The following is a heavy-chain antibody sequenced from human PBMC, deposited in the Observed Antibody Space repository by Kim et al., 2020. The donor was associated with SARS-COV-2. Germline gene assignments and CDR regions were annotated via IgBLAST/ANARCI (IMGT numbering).Heavy chain of an antibody. CDR2: IYYSGST. V-gene: IGHV4-31*03. CDR3: ATHYGDYSVDY. CDR1: GGSISSGGYY. D-gene: IGHD4-17*01. J-gene: IGHJ4*02. Sequence: SETLSLTCTVSGGSISSGGYYWSWIRQHPGKGLEWIGYIYYSGSTYYNPSLKSRVTISVDTSKNQFSLKLSSVTAADTAVYYCATHYGDYSVDYWGQGTLVTVSS.